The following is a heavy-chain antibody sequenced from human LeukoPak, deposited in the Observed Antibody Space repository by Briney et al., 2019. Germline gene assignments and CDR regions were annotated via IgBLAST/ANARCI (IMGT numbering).Heavy chain of an antibody. CDR2: ISSSDSTI. Sequence: GGSLRLSCAASGFTFSSYEMHWVRQPPGKGLEWVSYISSSDSTIYYADSVKGRFTISRDNAKNSLYLQMNSLRAEDTAVYYCAREQYYYEYYYYYYYMDVWGKGTTVTVSS. CDR3: AREQYYYEYYYYYYYMDV. J-gene: IGHJ6*03. CDR1: GFTFSSYE. V-gene: IGHV3-48*03. D-gene: IGHD3-22*01.